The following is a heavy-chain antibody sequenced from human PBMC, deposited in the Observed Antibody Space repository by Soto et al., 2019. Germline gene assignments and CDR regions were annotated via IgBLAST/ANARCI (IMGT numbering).Heavy chain of an antibody. CDR1: GGSISSGPYS. J-gene: IGHJ6*02. CDR3: ARLGGYCTITSCYGYYGMDV. D-gene: IGHD2-2*01. V-gene: IGHV4-39*01. CDR2: FYYSGST. Sequence: PSETLSLTGTVSGGSISSGPYSWGWIRQPPGKGLEWIGTFYYSGSTYYNPSLESRVTISVDTSKNQFSLKVSSVTAADTAVYYCARLGGYCTITSCYGYYGMDVWGQGTTVTVSS.